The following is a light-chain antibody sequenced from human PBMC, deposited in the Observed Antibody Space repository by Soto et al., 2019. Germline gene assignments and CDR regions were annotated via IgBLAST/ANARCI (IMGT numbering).Light chain of an antibody. J-gene: IGLJ2*01. CDR1: SSDVGGYNE. Sequence: QSALTQPASVSGSPGQSTTLSCTGTSSDVGGYNEVSWYQQRPGKAPKLMIYDVTNRPSGVSNRFSGSKSGNTASLTISGLQAEDEAYYYCGSHAAGSTLIFGGGTKLTVL. CDR3: GSHAAGSTLI. CDR2: DVT. V-gene: IGLV2-14*03.